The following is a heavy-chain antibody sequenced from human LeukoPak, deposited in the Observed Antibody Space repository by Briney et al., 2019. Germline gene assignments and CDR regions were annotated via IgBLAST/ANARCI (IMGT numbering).Heavy chain of an antibody. V-gene: IGHV4-4*02. CDR2: IYHSGST. Sequence: GSLRLSCAASGFTFSSYAMSWVRQPPGKGLEWIGEIYHSGSTNYNPSLKSRVTISVDKSKNQFSLKLSSVTAADTAVYYCARVDILTGSYLDYWGQGTLVTVSS. D-gene: IGHD3-9*01. CDR1: GFTFSSYAM. J-gene: IGHJ4*02. CDR3: ARVDILTGSYLDY.